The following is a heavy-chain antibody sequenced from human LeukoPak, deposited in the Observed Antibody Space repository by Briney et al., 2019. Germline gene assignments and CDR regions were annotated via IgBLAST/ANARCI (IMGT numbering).Heavy chain of an antibody. CDR3: AKYEGSSNSGFDP. Sequence: GGSLRLSCAASGFTFSSYAMSWVRQAPGKGLEWVSAISGSGSTYYADSVKGRFTISRDNSKNTLYLQMNSLRAEDTAVYYCAKYEGSSNSGFDPWGQGTLVTVSS. CDR2: ISGSGST. V-gene: IGHV3-23*01. CDR1: GFTFSSYA. D-gene: IGHD3-10*01. J-gene: IGHJ5*02.